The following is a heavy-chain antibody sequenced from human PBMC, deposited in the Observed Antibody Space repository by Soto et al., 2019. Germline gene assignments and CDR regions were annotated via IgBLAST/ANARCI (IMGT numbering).Heavy chain of an antibody. Sequence: EVQLVESGGGLVQPGGSLRLSCAASGFTFSNYWMTWVRQAPGKGLEWVANIKKDGSETFYVDSVKGRFTISRDNTKNSLSLQMNSLGVEDTAIYYCARGGQSGTEDYWGQGTLVTVSS. CDR3: ARGGQSGTEDY. J-gene: IGHJ4*02. CDR1: GFTFSNYW. CDR2: IKKDGSET. V-gene: IGHV3-7*01. D-gene: IGHD1-7*01.